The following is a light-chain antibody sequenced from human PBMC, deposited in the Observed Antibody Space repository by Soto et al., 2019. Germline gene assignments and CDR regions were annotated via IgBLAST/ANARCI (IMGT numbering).Light chain of an antibody. Sequence: EIVLTQSPGTLSLSPGERATLSCRASQSVNSNYLVWYQQKPGQAPRLLIYGASTRAAGITDRFSGSGSGTEFTLTISSLQPDDFATYYCQQYNSHITFGQGTKVDIK. CDR1: QSVNSNY. CDR3: QQYNSHIT. CDR2: GAS. V-gene: IGKV3-20*01. J-gene: IGKJ1*01.